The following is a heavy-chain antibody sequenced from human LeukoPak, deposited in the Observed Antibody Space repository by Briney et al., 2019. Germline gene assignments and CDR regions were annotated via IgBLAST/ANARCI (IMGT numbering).Heavy chain of an antibody. J-gene: IGHJ3*02. CDR2: ISSSSTYI. Sequence: GGSLRLSCTASGFTFNNYNLNWVRQAPGKGLEWVSSISSSSTYIYYADSVEGRFTVSRDNAKSSVCLQMNSLRSEDTAVYYCARPTWSYNAFDIWGRGTLVTVSS. CDR3: ARPTWSYNAFDI. CDR1: GFTFNNYN. V-gene: IGHV3-21*01. D-gene: IGHD2-15*01.